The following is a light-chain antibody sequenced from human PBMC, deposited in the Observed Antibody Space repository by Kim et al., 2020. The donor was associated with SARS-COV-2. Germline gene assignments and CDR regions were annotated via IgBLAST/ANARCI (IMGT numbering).Light chain of an antibody. J-gene: IGKJ1*01. V-gene: IGKV3-20*01. Sequence: PAGRAATSCRAGRIVISNFLAWYQQKPGQTPTLLIYGASSRAAGIPDKCSGSGCGTDFTLTISRLEPEDFAAYHCQQYGYSPTWTFGQGTKVDIK. CDR3: QQYGYSPTWT. CDR2: GAS. CDR1: RIVISNF.